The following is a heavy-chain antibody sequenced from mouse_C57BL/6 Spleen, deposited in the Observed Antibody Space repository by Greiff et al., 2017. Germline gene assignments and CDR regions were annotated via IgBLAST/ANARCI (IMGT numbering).Heavy chain of an antibody. CDR1: GYSFTGYF. Sequence: VQLQQSGPELVKPGDSVKISCKASGYSFTGYFMNWVMQSHGKSLEWIGRINPYNGDTFYNQKFKGKATLTVDKSSSTAHMELRSLTSEDSAVYYCARDFYYGSSYWYFDVWGTGTTVTVSS. CDR3: ARDFYYGSSYWYFDV. J-gene: IGHJ1*03. V-gene: IGHV1-20*01. CDR2: INPYNGDT. D-gene: IGHD1-1*01.